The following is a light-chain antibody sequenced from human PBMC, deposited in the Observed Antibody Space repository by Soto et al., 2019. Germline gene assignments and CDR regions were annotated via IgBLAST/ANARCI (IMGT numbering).Light chain of an antibody. Sequence: IAMTQSPATLSVSPGERATLSCRASQSVSNNLAWYQQKPGQAPRLLIYGASTRATGIPARFSGSGSGTEFTLTISSLQSPAVAVYYCEQYSNWPPYTFGQGTKLDIK. CDR1: QSVSNN. CDR3: EQYSNWPPYT. CDR2: GAS. J-gene: IGKJ2*01. V-gene: IGKV3-15*01.